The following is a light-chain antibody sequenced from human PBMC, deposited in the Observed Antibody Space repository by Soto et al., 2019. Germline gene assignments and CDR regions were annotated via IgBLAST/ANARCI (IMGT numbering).Light chain of an antibody. V-gene: IGLV1-40*01. J-gene: IGLJ1*01. CDR2: GSG. CDR1: SSNIGARYD. CDR3: QYYDSSLSGYV. Sequence: QSFLTQPPSVSGAPVQRVTISCAGSSSNIGARYDVHWYQQLPGTAPKVVIYGSGNRPSGVPDRFSGSKSGTSASLAIAGLKAEDEADYSCQYYDSSLSGYVFGTGTKVTVL.